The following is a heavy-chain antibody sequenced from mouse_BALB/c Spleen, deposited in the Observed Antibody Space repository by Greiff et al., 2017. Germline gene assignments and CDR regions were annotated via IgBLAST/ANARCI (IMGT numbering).Heavy chain of an antibody. CDR1: GYTFTDHI. J-gene: IGHJ4*01. CDR2: IYPVSGET. Sequence: QVQLQQSGAELASPGASVTLSCKASGYTFTDHIMNWVKKRPGQGLEWIGRIYPVSGETNYNQKFKDKATLTVDKSSSTAYMQLSSPTSEDSAVYYCTRYTNLLGAMDYWGQGTSVTVSS. D-gene: IGHD2-1*01. CDR3: TRYTNLLGAMDY. V-gene: IGHV1-11*01.